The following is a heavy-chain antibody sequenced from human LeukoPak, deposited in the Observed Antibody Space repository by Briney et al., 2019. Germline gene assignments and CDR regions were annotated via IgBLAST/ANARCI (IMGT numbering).Heavy chain of an antibody. CDR3: ARDLNWGSGGSDY. V-gene: IGHV3-21*01. Sequence: PGGSLRLSCAASGFTFSSYTMTWVRQAPGKGLEWVACINLSGTYIYYADSVKGRFTISRDNAKNSLYLQMNSLRAEDTAVYYCARDLNWGSGGSDYWGQGTLVTVSS. CDR1: GFTFSSYT. D-gene: IGHD7-27*01. J-gene: IGHJ4*02. CDR2: INLSGTYI.